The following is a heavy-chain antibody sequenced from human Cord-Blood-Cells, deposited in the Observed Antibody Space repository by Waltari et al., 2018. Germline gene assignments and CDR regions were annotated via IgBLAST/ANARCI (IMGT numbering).Heavy chain of an antibody. CDR1: GFPFSSYS. Sequence: EVQLVESGGGLVTPGGSLRLSCAASGFPFSSYSITWVRLAPGKGLEWVSSISSSSSYIYYADSVKGRFTISRDNAKNSLYLQMNSLRAEDTAVYYCAREEGGDYLDYWGQGTLVTVSS. J-gene: IGHJ4*02. D-gene: IGHD3-16*01. CDR2: ISSSSSYI. CDR3: AREEGGDYLDY. V-gene: IGHV3-21*01.